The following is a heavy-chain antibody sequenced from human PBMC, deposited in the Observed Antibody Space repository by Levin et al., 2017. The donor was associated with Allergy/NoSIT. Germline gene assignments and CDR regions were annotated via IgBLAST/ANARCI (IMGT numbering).Heavy chain of an antibody. CDR2: FDPEDGET. CDR1: GYTLTELS. Sequence: GESLKISCKVSGYTLTELSMHWVRQAPGKGLEWMGGFDPEDGETIYAQKFQGRVTMTEDTSTDTAYMELSSLRSEDTAVYYCATFPSTNWGLDWYFDLWGRGTLVTVSS. J-gene: IGHJ2*01. V-gene: IGHV1-24*01. CDR3: ATFPSTNWGLDWYFDL. D-gene: IGHD7-27*01.